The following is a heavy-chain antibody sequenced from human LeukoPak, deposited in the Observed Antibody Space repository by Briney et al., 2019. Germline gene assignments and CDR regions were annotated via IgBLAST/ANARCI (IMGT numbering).Heavy chain of an antibody. D-gene: IGHD2-15*01. V-gene: IGHV4-39*07. J-gene: IGHJ5*02. Sequence: SETLSLTCTVSGVSISSSNSYWGWIRQPPGKGLEWIGSIYYSGNTYYNPSLKSRVTISVDTSKNQFSLKLSSVTAADTAVYYCARGRGGGSCYSCRYRWFDPWGQGTLVTVSS. CDR2: IYYSGNT. CDR3: ARGRGGGSCYSCRYRWFDP. CDR1: GVSISSSNSY.